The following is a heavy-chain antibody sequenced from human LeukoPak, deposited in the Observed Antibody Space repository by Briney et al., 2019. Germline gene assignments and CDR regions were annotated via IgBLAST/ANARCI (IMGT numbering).Heavy chain of an antibody. CDR1: GFTFSSYS. CDR3: ARDEEGYCGGDCYFDY. J-gene: IGHJ4*02. V-gene: IGHV3-21*01. D-gene: IGHD2-21*02. CDR2: ISTSSSYI. Sequence: GGSLRLSCAASGFTFSSYSMNWVRQAPGKGLEWVSSISTSSSYIYYADSVKGRSTIYRDNAKNSLYLQMNSLRAEDTAVYYCARDEEGYCGGDCYFDYWGQGTLVTHSS.